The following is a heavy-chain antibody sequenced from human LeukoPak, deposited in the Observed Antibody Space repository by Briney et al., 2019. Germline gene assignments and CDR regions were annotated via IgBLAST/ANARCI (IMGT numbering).Heavy chain of an antibody. J-gene: IGHJ6*02. Sequence: GGSLRLSCAASGFTFSSYGMHWVRQAPGKGLEWVAVVSYDETNKYYADSVKGRFTISRDNSKNTLYLQMGSLRAEDMAVYYCARGPSIVVVVAATLGYYYGMDVWGQGTTVTVSS. CDR1: GFTFSSYG. CDR3: ARGPSIVVVVAATLGYYYGMDV. CDR2: VSYDETNK. V-gene: IGHV3-30*03. D-gene: IGHD2-15*01.